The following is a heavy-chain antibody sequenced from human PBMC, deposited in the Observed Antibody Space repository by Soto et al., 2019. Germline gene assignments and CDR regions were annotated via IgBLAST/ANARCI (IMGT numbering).Heavy chain of an antibody. CDR2: ISWNSGSI. CDR1: GFTFDDYA. Sequence: GGSLRLSCAASGFTFDDYAMHWVRQAPGKGLEWVSGISWNSGSIGYADSVKGRFTISRDNAKNSLYLQMNSLRAEDTALYYCAKDSTYGSGSYYLPDYWGQGTLVTVSS. D-gene: IGHD3-10*01. CDR3: AKDSTYGSGSYYLPDY. V-gene: IGHV3-9*01. J-gene: IGHJ4*02.